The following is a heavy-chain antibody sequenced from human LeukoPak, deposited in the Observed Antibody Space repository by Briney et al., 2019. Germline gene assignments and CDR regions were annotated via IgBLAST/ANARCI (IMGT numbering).Heavy chain of an antibody. CDR1: AFTFNNYA. V-gene: IGHV3-7*01. CDR3: ARQLRPDV. J-gene: IGHJ6*02. CDR2: IKQDGSEK. Sequence: GGSLRLSCAASAFTFNNYAMSWVRQAPGKGLEWVGSIKQDGSEKYYVDSVKGRFTISRDNAKNSLYLQMNSLRAEDTAVYYCARQLRPDVWGQGTTVTVS. D-gene: IGHD1-7*01.